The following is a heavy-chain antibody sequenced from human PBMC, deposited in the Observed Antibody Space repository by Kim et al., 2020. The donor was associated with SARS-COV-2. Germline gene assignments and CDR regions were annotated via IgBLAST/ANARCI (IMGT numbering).Heavy chain of an antibody. Sequence: SETLSLTCTVSGGSISNYHWSWIRQPPGKGLEWIGYIYYSGNTNYNPSLKSRVTISVDTSKNQCSLELSSVTAADTALYYCARTSGSGGRYFDYWGQGALVTVSS. J-gene: IGHJ4*02. CDR3: ARTSGSGGRYFDY. D-gene: IGHD3-10*01. V-gene: IGHV4-59*13. CDR1: GGSISNYH. CDR2: IYYSGNT.